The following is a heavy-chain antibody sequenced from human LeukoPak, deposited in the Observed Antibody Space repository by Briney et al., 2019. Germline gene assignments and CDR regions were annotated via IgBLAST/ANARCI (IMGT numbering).Heavy chain of an antibody. CDR2: INSDGSCR. D-gene: IGHD6-13*01. CDR1: GFTFSNYW. V-gene: IGHV3-74*01. J-gene: IGHJ4*02. Sequence: GGSLRLSCAAPGFTFSNYWMHWVRQAPGKGLVWVSRINSDGSCRNYADSVKGRFTISRDNAKNTLYLQMNSLRAEDTAVYYCASASSHRIAAGGDYWGQGTLVTVSS. CDR3: ASASSHRIAAGGDY.